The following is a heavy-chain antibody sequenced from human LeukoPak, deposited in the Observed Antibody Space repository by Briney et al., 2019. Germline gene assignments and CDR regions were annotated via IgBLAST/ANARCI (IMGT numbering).Heavy chain of an antibody. CDR1: GFTFDDYA. Sequence: PGGSLRLSCAASGFTFDDYAMHWVRQAPGKGLEWVSGISWNSGSIGYADSVKGRFTISRYNAKNSLYLQMNSLRAEDTALYYCAKDLGSGSYRYNYFDYWGQGTLVTVSS. D-gene: IGHD1-26*01. CDR2: ISWNSGSI. V-gene: IGHV3-9*01. J-gene: IGHJ4*02. CDR3: AKDLGSGSYRYNYFDY.